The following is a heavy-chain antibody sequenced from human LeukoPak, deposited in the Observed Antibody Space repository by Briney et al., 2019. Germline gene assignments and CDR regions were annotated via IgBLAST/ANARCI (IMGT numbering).Heavy chain of an antibody. CDR3: AKWGDYDVLTGYYVPDY. CDR2: ILGSGGST. CDR1: GSTFSNYA. V-gene: IGHV3-23*01. Sequence: PGGSLRLSCAASGSTFSNYAMSWVRQAPGEGLEWVSAILGSGGSTYYADSVKGRFTVSRDNSKSTLYLQMNSLRAEDTALYYCAKWGDYDVLTGYYVPDYWGQGTLVTVSS. D-gene: IGHD3-9*01. J-gene: IGHJ4*02.